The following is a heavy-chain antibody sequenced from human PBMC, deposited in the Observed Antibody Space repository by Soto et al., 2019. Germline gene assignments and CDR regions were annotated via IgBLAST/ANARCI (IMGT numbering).Heavy chain of an antibody. Sequence: TLSLTCTVSGGSISSGGYYWSWIRQHPGKGLEWIGYIYYSGSTYYNPSLKSRITISVDTSKNQFSLKLSSVTAADTAVYYCARIGILVPADYYYHYVMDFWGQGTTVIVSS. D-gene: IGHD2-2*01. CDR2: IYYSGST. CDR3: ARIGILVPADYYYHYVMDF. CDR1: GGSISSGGYY. J-gene: IGHJ6*02. V-gene: IGHV4-31*03.